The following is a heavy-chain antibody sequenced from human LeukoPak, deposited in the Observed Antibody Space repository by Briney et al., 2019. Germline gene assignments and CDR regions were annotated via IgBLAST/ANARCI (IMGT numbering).Heavy chain of an antibody. CDR2: IIPILGIA. CDR1: GGTFSSYA. Sequence: ASVKVSCKASGGTFSSYAISWVRQAPGQGLEWMGRIIPILGIANYAQKFQGRVTITADKSTSTAYMELSSLRSEDTAVYYCARDAYFGGDCYLLGSYFDYWGQGTLVTVSS. D-gene: IGHD2-21*02. J-gene: IGHJ4*02. CDR3: ARDAYFGGDCYLLGSYFDY. V-gene: IGHV1-69*04.